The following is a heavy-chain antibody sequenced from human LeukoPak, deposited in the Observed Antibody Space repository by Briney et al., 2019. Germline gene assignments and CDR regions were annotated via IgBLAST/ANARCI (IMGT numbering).Heavy chain of an antibody. Sequence: ASVKVSCKASGYTFTSYGISWVRQAPGQGLEWMGWISAYNGNTNYAQKLQDRVTMTTDTSTSTAYMELRSLRSDDTAVYYCARASDLWFGELSHAEYFQHWGQGTLVTVSS. J-gene: IGHJ1*01. V-gene: IGHV1-18*04. CDR2: ISAYNGNT. CDR1: GYTFTSYG. CDR3: ARASDLWFGELSHAEYFQH. D-gene: IGHD3-10*01.